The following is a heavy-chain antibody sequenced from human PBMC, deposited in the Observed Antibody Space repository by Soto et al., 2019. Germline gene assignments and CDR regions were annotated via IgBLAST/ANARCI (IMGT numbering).Heavy chain of an antibody. D-gene: IGHD6-19*01. Sequence: SVKVSCKASGCTFSSYAISWVRQAPGQGLEWMGGIIPIFGTANYTQKFQGRVTITADESTSTAYMELSSLRSEDTAVYYCARDGGSGWYSEYGMDVWGQGTTVTVSS. V-gene: IGHV1-69*13. CDR3: ARDGGSGWYSEYGMDV. J-gene: IGHJ6*02. CDR2: IIPIFGTA. CDR1: GCTFSSYA.